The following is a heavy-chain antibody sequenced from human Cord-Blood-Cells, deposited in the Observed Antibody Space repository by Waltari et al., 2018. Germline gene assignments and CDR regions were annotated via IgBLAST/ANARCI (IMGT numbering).Heavy chain of an antibody. CDR3: AVSNWGEDGYFDL. V-gene: IGHV1-2*02. J-gene: IGHJ2*01. Sequence: QVQLVQSGAEVKKPGASVKVSCKAYGYTFTGYYMHWLRQAPGQGLEWMGWINPNSGGTNYAQKFQGRVTMTRDTSISTAYMELSRLRSDDTAVYYCAVSNWGEDGYFDLWGRGTLVTVSS. CDR2: INPNSGGT. CDR1: GYTFTGYY. D-gene: IGHD7-27*01.